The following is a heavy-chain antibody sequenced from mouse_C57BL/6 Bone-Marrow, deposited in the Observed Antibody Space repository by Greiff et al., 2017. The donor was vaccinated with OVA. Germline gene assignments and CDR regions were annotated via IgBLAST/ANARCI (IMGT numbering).Heavy chain of an antibody. D-gene: IGHD1-1*01. CDR1: GFTFSSYT. V-gene: IGHV5-9*01. CDR3: ARQGDYGSSYYWYFDV. CDR2: ISGGGGNT. Sequence: EVKLVESGGGLVKPGGSLKLSCAASGFTFSSYTMSWVRQTPEKRLEWVATISGGGGNTYYPDSVKGRFTISRDNAKNTLYLQMSSLRSEDTALYYCARQGDYGSSYYWYFDVWGTGTTVTVSS. J-gene: IGHJ1*03.